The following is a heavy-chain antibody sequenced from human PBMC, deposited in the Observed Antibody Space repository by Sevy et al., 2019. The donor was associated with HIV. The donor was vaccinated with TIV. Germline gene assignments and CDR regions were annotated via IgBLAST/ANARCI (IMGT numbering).Heavy chain of an antibody. CDR3: ARHSSMTTVTMNY. CDR1: GGSVSRSTYY. J-gene: IGHJ4*02. CDR2: IYYSGST. D-gene: IGHD4-17*01. V-gene: IGHV4-39*01. Sequence: SETLSLTCTVSGGSVSRSTYYWGWIRQPPGKGLEWIGSIYYSGSTYYNPSLNSRVTISVDTSKNQFSLKLSSVTAADTAVYYCARHSSMTTVTMNYWGQGTLVTVSS.